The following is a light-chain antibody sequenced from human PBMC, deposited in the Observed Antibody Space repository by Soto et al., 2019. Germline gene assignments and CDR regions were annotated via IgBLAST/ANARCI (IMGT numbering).Light chain of an antibody. J-gene: IGKJ1*01. CDR3: QQYNNWPPVT. Sequence: EIALTQSPGTLSLSPGERATLSCRASQSVSSSYLAWHQQKPGQAPRLLIYGASSRATGIPARFSGSGSGTEFTLTISSLQSEDFAVYYCQQYNNWPPVTFGQGTKVDNK. CDR2: GAS. V-gene: IGKV3D-15*01. CDR1: QSVSSSY.